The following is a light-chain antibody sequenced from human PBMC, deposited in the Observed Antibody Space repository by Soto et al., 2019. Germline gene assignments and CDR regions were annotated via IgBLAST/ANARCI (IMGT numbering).Light chain of an antibody. CDR3: QQYGSSPEWT. Sequence: EIVLTQSPGTLSLSPGERATLSCRASQSVSSNYLAWYQQKPGQAPRVLIYGASSRATGIPDRFSGSGSGTDFTLIISRLQPEDFAVYYCQQYGSSPEWTFGQGTKVEIK. CDR2: GAS. CDR1: QSVSSNY. J-gene: IGKJ1*01. V-gene: IGKV3-20*01.